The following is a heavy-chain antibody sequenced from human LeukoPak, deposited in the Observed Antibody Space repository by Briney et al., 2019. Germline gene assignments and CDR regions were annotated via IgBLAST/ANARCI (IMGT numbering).Heavy chain of an antibody. CDR2: INPNSGGT. Sequence: GASVKVSCKASGYTFTGYYMHWVRQAPGQGLEWMGWINPNSGGTNYAQKFQGRVTMTRDTSISTAYMELSRLRSDDTAVYYCARDMVRGLGMLFDPWGQGTLVTVSS. V-gene: IGHV1-2*02. CDR1: GYTFTGYY. CDR3: ARDMVRGLGMLFDP. J-gene: IGHJ5*02. D-gene: IGHD3-10*01.